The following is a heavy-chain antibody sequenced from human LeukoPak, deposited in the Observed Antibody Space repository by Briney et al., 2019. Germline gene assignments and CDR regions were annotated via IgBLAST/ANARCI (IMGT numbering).Heavy chain of an antibody. CDR1: GFGFSTHD. J-gene: IGHJ6*02. V-gene: IGHV3-23*01. CDR2: ISGFDSGT. D-gene: IGHD2-15*01. CDR3: ARDRWELLSNSYHYCGLDV. Sequence: GGSLRLSCVASGFGFSTHDMSWGRQTPGKGLEWVSSISGFDSGTYYTDSVRGRFTISRDNAKNSLYLQMNSLRAEDTAVYYCARDRWELLSNSYHYCGLDVWGQGTTVTVSS.